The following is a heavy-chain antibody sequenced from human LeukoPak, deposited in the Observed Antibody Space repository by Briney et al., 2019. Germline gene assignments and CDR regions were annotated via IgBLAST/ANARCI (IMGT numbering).Heavy chain of an antibody. CDR2: ISGSGGST. D-gene: IGHD6-13*01. Sequence: AGGALRLSCAASGFTFSSYAMSWVRQAPGKGLEWVSAISGSGGSTYYADSVKGRFTISRDNSKNTLYLQMNSLRAEDTAVYYCAKARGIAAAGDYWGQGTLVTVSS. CDR3: AKARGIAAAGDY. V-gene: IGHV3-23*01. CDR1: GFTFSSYA. J-gene: IGHJ4*02.